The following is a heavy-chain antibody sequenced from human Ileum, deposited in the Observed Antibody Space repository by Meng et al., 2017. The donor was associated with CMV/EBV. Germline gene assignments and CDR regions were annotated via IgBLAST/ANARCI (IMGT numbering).Heavy chain of an antibody. CDR2: IWADENKR. J-gene: IGHJ5*02. Sequence: GGSLRLSCVASGFTFRNSGMHWVRQAPGKGLEWVAVIWADENKRFYADSLKGRFTISRDNSKNTLYLQMRSLRVEDTALYFYARDEGGSPFDPWGQGTLVTVSS. D-gene: IGHD3-10*01. CDR3: ARDEGGSPFDP. CDR1: GFTFRNSG. V-gene: IGHV3-33*01.